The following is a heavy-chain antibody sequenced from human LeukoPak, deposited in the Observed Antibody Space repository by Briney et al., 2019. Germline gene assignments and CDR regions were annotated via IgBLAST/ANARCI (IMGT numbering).Heavy chain of an antibody. CDR1: GGSFSGYY. Sequence: MPSETLSLTCAVYGGSFSGYYWSWIRQPPGKGLEWIGEINHSGSTNYNPSLKSRVTISVDTSKNQFSLKLSSVTAADTAVYYCARGRRDGYNSRGNQFFWGQGTLVTVSS. J-gene: IGHJ4*02. V-gene: IGHV4-34*01. D-gene: IGHD5-24*01. CDR2: INHSGST. CDR3: ARGRRDGYNSRGNQFF.